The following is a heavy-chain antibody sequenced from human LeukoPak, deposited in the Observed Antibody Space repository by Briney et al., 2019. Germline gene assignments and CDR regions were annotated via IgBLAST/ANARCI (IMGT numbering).Heavy chain of an antibody. V-gene: IGHV3-21*01. CDR1: GVIFNNYA. CDR2: ISSSSSYI. D-gene: IGHD2-21*02. Sequence: PGGSLRLSCAVSGVIFNNYAMNWVRQAPGKGLEWVSSISSSSSYIYYADSVKGRFTISRDNAKNSLYLQMNSLRAEDTAVYYCARARGGDDIDYWGQGTLVTVSS. J-gene: IGHJ4*02. CDR3: ARARGGDDIDY.